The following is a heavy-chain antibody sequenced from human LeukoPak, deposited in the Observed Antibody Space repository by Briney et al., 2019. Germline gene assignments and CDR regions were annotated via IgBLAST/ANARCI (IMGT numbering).Heavy chain of an antibody. V-gene: IGHV1-69*04. CDR1: GGTFSSYA. CDR3: ARPHYGGNSEGAFGP. D-gene: IGHD4-23*01. CDR2: IIPILGIA. J-gene: IGHJ5*02. Sequence: SVKVSCKASGGTFSSYAISWVRQAPGQGLEWMGRIIPILGIANYAQKFQGRVTITADESTSTAYMELSSLRAEDTAVYYCARPHYGGNSEGAFGPWGQGTLVTVSS.